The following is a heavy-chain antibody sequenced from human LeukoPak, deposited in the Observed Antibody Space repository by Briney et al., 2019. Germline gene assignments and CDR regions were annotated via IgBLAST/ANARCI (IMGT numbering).Heavy chain of an antibody. V-gene: IGHV3-74*01. CDR1: GFTFSCYW. CDR3: ARDPAPSGWYDY. Sequence: GGSLRLSCAASGFTFSCYWMHWVRQAPGKGLVWVSRINSDGSSTTYADSVKGRFTISRDNAKNTLYLQMNSLRAEDTAVYYCARDPAPSGWYDYWGQGTLVTVSS. J-gene: IGHJ4*02. CDR2: INSDGSST. D-gene: IGHD6-19*01.